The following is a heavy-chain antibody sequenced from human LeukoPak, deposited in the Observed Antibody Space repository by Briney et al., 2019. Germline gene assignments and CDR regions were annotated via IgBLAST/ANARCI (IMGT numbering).Heavy chain of an antibody. J-gene: IGHJ5*02. CDR3: ARGDGSGSGRWFDP. CDR1: GASISSGTYS. V-gene: IGHV4-30-2*01. CDR2: IYHTGST. Sequence: SETLSLTCTVSGASISSGTYSWSWIRQPPGEGLEWIGYIYHTGSTYYNPSLKGRVTISVDRSRNQFSLNLNFVTAADTALYYCARGDGSGSGRWFDPWGQGTLITVSS. D-gene: IGHD3-10*01.